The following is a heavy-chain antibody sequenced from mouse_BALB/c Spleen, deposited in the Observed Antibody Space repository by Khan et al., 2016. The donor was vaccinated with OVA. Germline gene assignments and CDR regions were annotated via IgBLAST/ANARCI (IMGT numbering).Heavy chain of an antibody. CDR3: RISTINA. Sequence: EVQLQQSGAELVKPAASLKLSCTASGYTITDIYIHWVKQGPEKGLERIRRTDTANGNTKYDPKFQGKATITADTSSNTAYLQLSSLTSEDTAVYYCRISTINAWGQGTTLTVSS. CDR2: TDTANGNT. J-gene: IGHJ2*01. CDR1: GYTITDIY. V-gene: IGHV14-3*02.